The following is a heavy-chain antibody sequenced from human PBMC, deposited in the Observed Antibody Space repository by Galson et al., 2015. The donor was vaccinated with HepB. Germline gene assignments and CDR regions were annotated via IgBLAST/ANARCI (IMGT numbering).Heavy chain of an antibody. CDR1: GYTFSSYS. D-gene: IGHD5/OR15-5a*01. V-gene: IGHV1-18*01. CDR3: AADIGGSSTMISPPGY. CDR2: ISAYNRKT. Sequence: SVKVSCKASGYTFSSYSITWVRQAPGQGPEWMGWISAYNRKTDSARHLQERVTITRDMSTATAYMELRSLTSGDTAVYYCAADIGGSSTMISPPGYWGQGTLVTVSS. J-gene: IGHJ4*02.